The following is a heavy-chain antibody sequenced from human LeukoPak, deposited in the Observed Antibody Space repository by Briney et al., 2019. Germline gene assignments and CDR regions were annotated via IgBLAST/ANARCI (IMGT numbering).Heavy chain of an antibody. CDR2: ISSSSSYK. Sequence: GGSLRLSCAASGFTFSSYSMNWVRQAPGKGLGWVASISSSSSYKYYADSVKGRFTISRDNAKNSLYLQMNSLRAEDTAVYYCAREIGYCSSTSCYRTTDAFDIWGQGTMVTVSS. V-gene: IGHV3-21*01. CDR3: AREIGYCSSTSCYRTTDAFDI. D-gene: IGHD2-2*03. J-gene: IGHJ3*02. CDR1: GFTFSSYS.